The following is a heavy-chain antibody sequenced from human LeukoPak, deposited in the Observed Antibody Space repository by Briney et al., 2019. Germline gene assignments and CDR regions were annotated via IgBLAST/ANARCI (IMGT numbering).Heavy chain of an antibody. Sequence: PGGSLRLSCAASGFTFSSYWMDWVRQAPGKGLVWVSRINSDGSSTSYADSVKGRFTISRDNAKNTLYLQMNSLRAEDTAVYYCAREDVVVVAAITDYYYYGMDVWGQGTTVTVSS. V-gene: IGHV3-74*01. D-gene: IGHD2-15*01. CDR1: GFTFSSYW. J-gene: IGHJ6*02. CDR3: AREDVVVVAAITDYYYYGMDV. CDR2: INSDGSST.